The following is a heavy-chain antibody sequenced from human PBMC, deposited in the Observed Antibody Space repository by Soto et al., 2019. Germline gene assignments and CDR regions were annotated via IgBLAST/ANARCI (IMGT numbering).Heavy chain of an antibody. CDR3: ARDRCTNGVCYPPSAY. CDR1: GFTFSTYA. Sequence: GGSLRLSCATSGFTFSTYAMHWVRQAPGKGLEYVSAISSNGRSTYYANSVKGRFTISRDNSKNTLYLQMDSLRAEDMAVYYCARDRCTNGVCYPPSAYWAQGTLVTVSS. CDR2: ISSNGRST. V-gene: IGHV3-64*01. J-gene: IGHJ1*01. D-gene: IGHD2-8*01.